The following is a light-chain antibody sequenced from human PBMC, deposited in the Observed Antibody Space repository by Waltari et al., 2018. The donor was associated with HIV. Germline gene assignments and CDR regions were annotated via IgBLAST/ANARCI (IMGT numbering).Light chain of an antibody. CDR3: QSYDSSLSGVV. V-gene: IGLV1-40*01. CDR2: ANV. Sequence: QSVLTPPPSLSGAPGLSVTISCTGKFPNVGAGYDVHWYQLLPGTAPRLLIYANVNRPSGVPDRFFGSKSGSSASLGISRLQAEDEADYYCQSYDSSLSGVVFGGGTRLTVL. J-gene: IGLJ2*01. CDR1: FPNVGAGYD.